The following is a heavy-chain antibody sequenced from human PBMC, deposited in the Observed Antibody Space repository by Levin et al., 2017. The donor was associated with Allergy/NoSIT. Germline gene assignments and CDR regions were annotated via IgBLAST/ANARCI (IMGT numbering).Heavy chain of an antibody. CDR1: GGSMNSSYYY. V-gene: IGHV4-30-4*01. J-gene: IGHJ6*02. CDR2: IYYSGST. CDR3: ARVAVTHYSYAMDV. Sequence: SQTLSLTCAVSGGSMNSSYYYWSWVRQPPGKGLEWIGYIYYSGSTYYNPSLKSRLSISVDMSKNQFSLNLRSVTAADTAVYYCARVAVTHYSYAMDVWGQGTTVIVS. D-gene: IGHD4-17*01.